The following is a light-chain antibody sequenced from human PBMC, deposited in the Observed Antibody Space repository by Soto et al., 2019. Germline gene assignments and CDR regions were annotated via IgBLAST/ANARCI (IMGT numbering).Light chain of an antibody. CDR2: DAS. CDR3: QQYESFPIT. V-gene: IGKV1-33*01. Sequence: DLQMTQSPSSLSASVGDRVTITFQVSHDIRKYLNWYQQKPGKAPKRLIYDASNLETGVPSRFTGSGSGTDFTFTISSLQPEDIATYYCQQYESFPITFGQGTRLEIK. CDR1: HDIRKY. J-gene: IGKJ5*01.